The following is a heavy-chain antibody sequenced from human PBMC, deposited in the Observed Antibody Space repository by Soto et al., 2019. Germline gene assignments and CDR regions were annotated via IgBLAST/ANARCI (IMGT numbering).Heavy chain of an antibody. CDR3: AREFSSGWYGLDY. J-gene: IGHJ4*02. V-gene: IGHV4-39*01. CDR2: IFYRGST. CDR1: GGSISSSTYY. D-gene: IGHD6-19*01. Sequence: QLQLQESGPGLVKPSETLSLTCTVSGGSISSSTYYWGWVRQPPGKVLEWIGIIFYRGSTYYNPSLKSRVTISVDTSNNQFSLKLSSVTAADTAVYYCAREFSSGWYGLDYWGQGTLVTVSS.